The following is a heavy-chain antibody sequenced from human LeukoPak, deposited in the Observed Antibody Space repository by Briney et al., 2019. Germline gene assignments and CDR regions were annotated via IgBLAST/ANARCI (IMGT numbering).Heavy chain of an antibody. CDR1: GGSFSGYY. CDR3: AKRPSSLLWFGELSATFDL. Sequence: SETLSLTCAVYGGSFSGYYWSWIRQPPGKGLEWIGEINHSGSTNYNPSLKSRVTISVDTSKNQFSLKLSSVTAADTAVYYCAKRPSSLLWFGELSATFDLWGRATLVTVSS. V-gene: IGHV4-34*01. CDR2: INHSGST. D-gene: IGHD3-10*01. J-gene: IGHJ2*01.